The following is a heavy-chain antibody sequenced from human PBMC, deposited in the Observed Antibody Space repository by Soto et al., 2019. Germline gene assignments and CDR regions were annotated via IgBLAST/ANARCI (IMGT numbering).Heavy chain of an antibody. J-gene: IGHJ4*02. V-gene: IGHV3-21*01. Sequence: GGSLRLSCAASGFTFSSYAMNWVRQAPGKGLEXVSXXSXXTXXXXXAXXXKGRFTVSRDNAKNSVYLDMNSLSAEDTAVYYCARESEDLTSNFDYWGQGTLVTASS. CDR3: ARESEDLTSNFDY. CDR2: XSXXTXXX. CDR1: GFTFSSYA.